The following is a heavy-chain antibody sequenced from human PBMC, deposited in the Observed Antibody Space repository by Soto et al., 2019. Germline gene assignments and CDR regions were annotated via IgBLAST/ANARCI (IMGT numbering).Heavy chain of an antibody. CDR2: INPNSGGT. V-gene: IGHV1-2*02. CDR1: GYTFTGYY. J-gene: IGHJ6*02. Sequence: ASVKVSCKASGYTFTGYYMHWVRQAPGQGLEWMGWINPNSGGTNYAQKFQGRVTMTRDTSISTAYMELSRLRSDDTAVYYCAREVLDYDILTRHYYYYGMDVWGQGTTVTVSS. CDR3: AREVLDYDILTRHYYYYGMDV. D-gene: IGHD3-9*01.